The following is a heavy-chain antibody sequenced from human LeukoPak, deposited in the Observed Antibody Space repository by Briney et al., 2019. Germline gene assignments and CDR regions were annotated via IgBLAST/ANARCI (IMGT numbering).Heavy chain of an antibody. V-gene: IGHV4-59*01. D-gene: IGHD2-15*01. CDR2: IYYSGST. Sequence: KPSETLSLTCAVYGGSFSGYYWSWIRQPPGKGLEWIGYIYYSGSTNYNPSLKSRVTISVDTSKNQFSLKLSSVTAADTAVYYCARTRAGYCSGGSCPDYYYYGMDVWGQGTTVTVSS. CDR1: GGSFSGYY. J-gene: IGHJ6*02. CDR3: ARTRAGYCSGGSCPDYYYYGMDV.